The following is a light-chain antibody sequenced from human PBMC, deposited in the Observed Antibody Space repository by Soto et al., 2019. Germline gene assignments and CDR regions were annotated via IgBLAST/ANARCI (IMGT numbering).Light chain of an antibody. CDR1: QTIRTW. Sequence: DIQMTQSPSTLSASVGDRVTITCRASQTIRTWLAWYQQKPGKAPNLLIYDASSLESGVPSRFSGSGSGTEFTLTISSLQPDDFATYYCQQCNSYPWTFGQGTKVEFK. V-gene: IGKV1-5*01. J-gene: IGKJ1*01. CDR3: QQCNSYPWT. CDR2: DAS.